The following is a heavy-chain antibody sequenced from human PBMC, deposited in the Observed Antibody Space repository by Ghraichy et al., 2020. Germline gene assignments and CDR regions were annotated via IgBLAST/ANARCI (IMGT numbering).Heavy chain of an antibody. CDR1: GGSISSYY. CDR2: IYYSGST. CDR3: ARHVGEVYFDY. D-gene: IGHD2-15*01. V-gene: IGHV4-59*08. J-gene: IGHJ4*02. Sequence: SQTLSLTCIVSGGSISSYYWSWIRQPPGKGLEWIGYIYYSGSTNYNPSLKSRVTISVDTSKNQFSLKLSSVTAADTAVYYCARHVGEVYFDYWGQGTLVTVSS.